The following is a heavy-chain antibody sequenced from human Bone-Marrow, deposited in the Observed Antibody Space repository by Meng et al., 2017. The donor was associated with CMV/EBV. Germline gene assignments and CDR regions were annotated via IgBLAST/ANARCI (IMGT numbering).Heavy chain of an antibody. CDR2: IKSKIDGGTT. J-gene: IGHJ4*02. V-gene: IGHV3-15*01. CDR1: GFTFSSYA. D-gene: IGHD4-17*01. CDR3: TTRGDYFDF. Sequence: GGSLRLSCVASGFTFSSYAMSWVRQAPGKGLEWVGRIKSKIDGGTTDYAAPVKGRFAISRDDSTNTLYLQMNSLKAEDTAVYYCTTRGDYFDFWGQGTLVTVSS.